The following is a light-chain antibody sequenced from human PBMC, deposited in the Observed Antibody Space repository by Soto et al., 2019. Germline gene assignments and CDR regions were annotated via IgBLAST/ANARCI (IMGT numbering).Light chain of an antibody. CDR1: SSNIGAGYD. CDR2: GNR. Sequence: QSVLTQPPSVSGAPGQRVTISCTGSSSNIGAGYDVHWYQQLPGTAPKLLIYGNRNRPSGVPDRFSSSKSGTSASLAITGLQAEYEADYYCQSYGSSGVVFGGGTKVTVL. J-gene: IGLJ2*01. CDR3: QSYGSSGVV. V-gene: IGLV1-40*01.